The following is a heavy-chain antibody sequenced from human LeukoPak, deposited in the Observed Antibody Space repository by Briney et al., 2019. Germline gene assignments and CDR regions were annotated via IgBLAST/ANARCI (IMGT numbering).Heavy chain of an antibody. D-gene: IGHD6-6*01. CDR2: ICTSGST. CDR1: GGSISSYY. J-gene: IGHJ6*03. Sequence: PSETLSLTCTVSGGSISSYYWSWIRQPAGKGLEWIGRICTSGSTNYNPSLKSRVTMSVDTSKNQFSLKLSSVTAADTAVYYCARDRGSSTYYYMDVWGKGTTVTVSS. V-gene: IGHV4-4*07. CDR3: ARDRGSSTYYYMDV.